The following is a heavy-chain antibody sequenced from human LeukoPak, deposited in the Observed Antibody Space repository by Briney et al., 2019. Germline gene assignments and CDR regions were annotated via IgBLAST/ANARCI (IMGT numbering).Heavy chain of an antibody. CDR2: IDEDGDET. D-gene: IGHD3-16*01. V-gene: IGHV3-7*05. CDR1: GFTFSTSW. Sequence: GGSLRLSCAVSGFTFSTSWMTWVRQAPGKGLEWVATIDEDGDETYYADFVKGRFTISRDNAQNSLFLEMDSLRAEDTAVYYCVRERWGSSWGQGTLVTVSS. J-gene: IGHJ5*02. CDR3: VRERWGSS.